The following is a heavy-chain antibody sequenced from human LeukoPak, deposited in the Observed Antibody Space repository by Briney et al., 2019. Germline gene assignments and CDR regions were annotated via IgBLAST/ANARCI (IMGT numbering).Heavy chain of an antibody. CDR1: GFTFNSYA. J-gene: IGHJ4*02. CDR3: AKAATIFGVVTNFDY. CDR2: ISGPGGTT. V-gene: IGHV3-23*01. Sequence: QSGGSLRLSCAASGFTFNSYAMSWVRQAPGKGLEWVSSISGPGGTTYYAESVKGRFTISRDNSKNTLYLQMSSLRAEDMAVYYCAKAATIFGVVTNFDYWGQGTLVTVSS. D-gene: IGHD3-3*01.